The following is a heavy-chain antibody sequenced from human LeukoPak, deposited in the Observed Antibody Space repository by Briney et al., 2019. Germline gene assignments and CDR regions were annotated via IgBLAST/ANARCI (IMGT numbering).Heavy chain of an antibody. V-gene: IGHV4-4*02. CDR1: GFTFRSYPM. CDR2: IYHSGST. Sequence: GSLRLSCVASGFTFRSYPMTWVRQPPGKGLEWIGEIYHSGSTNYNPSLESRVTVSVDKSKNQFSLDLSSVTAADTAVYYCARFCGSTSWHSGYYYGIDVWGQGTTVTVSS. D-gene: IGHD2-2*01. J-gene: IGHJ6*02. CDR3: ARFCGSTSWHSGYYYGIDV.